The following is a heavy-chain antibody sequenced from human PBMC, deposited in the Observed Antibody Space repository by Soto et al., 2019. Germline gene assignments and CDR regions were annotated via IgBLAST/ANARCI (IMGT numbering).Heavy chain of an antibody. J-gene: IGHJ5*02. CDR2: RNPSTGNT. CDR1: GYTFTSYD. CDR3: ARGRIIVAGGSDP. D-gene: IGHD5-12*01. V-gene: IGHV1-8*01. Sequence: QVQLVQSGAAVTKPGASVKVSCKASGYTFTSYDIIWVRQATGQGLEWMGWRNPSTGNTDSAEKFQRRLTMTRNTSISTVYKELSSLSWEDTAGYYCARGRIIVAGGSDPWGQRTLVTGSS.